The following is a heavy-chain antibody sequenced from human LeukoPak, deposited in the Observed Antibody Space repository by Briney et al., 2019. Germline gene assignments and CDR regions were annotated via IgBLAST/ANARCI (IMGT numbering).Heavy chain of an antibody. CDR2: ISSSGSVI. J-gene: IGHJ4*02. Sequence: GGSLRLSCAASGFTFSSYEMNWVRQAPGKGLEWVSYISSSGSVIYYADSVKGRFTVSRDNAKNSLYLQMNSLRVEDTAVYYCARLGFMVRGLRDDYWGQGTLVTVSS. V-gene: IGHV3-48*03. CDR1: GFTFSSYE. D-gene: IGHD3-10*01. CDR3: ARLGFMVRGLRDDY.